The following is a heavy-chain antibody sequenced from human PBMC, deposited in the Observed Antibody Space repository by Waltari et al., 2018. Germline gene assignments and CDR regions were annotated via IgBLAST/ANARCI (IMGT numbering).Heavy chain of an antibody. Sequence: QVQLVQAGAEVKKPGTSVKVSGKVSGYTLTELSMHWVRQAPGKGLEWMGGFDTEDGETIYAQKFQGRVTMTEDTSTDTAYMELSSLRSEDTAVYYCATGPPWEPTRYFDYWGQGTLVTVSS. CDR1: GYTLTELS. D-gene: IGHD1-26*01. J-gene: IGHJ4*02. V-gene: IGHV1-24*01. CDR3: ATGPPWEPTRYFDY. CDR2: FDTEDGET.